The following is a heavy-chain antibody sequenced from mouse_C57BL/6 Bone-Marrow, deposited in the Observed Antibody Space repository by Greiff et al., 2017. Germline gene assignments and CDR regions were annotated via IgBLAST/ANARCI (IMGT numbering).Heavy chain of an antibody. CDR1: GFTFRSYA. Sequence: EVKLMESGGGLVKPGGSLKLSCAASGFTFRSYALSWVRQTPEKRLECVATISDGGSYTYYPDNVKGRFTISRDDAKNNLYLQMIHLKSEDTAMYYCARDGYYGSRDFDVWGTGTTVTVSS. CDR2: ISDGGSYT. V-gene: IGHV5-4*01. D-gene: IGHD1-1*01. CDR3: ARDGYYGSRDFDV. J-gene: IGHJ1*03.